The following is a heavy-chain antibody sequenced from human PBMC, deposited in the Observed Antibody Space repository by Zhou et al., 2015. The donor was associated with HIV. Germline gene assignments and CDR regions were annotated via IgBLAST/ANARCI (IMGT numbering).Heavy chain of an antibody. CDR3: ARATRQWLFPY. V-gene: IGHV3-53*01. CDR2: IDSGGTT. CDR1: DFSVTRNY. J-gene: IGHJ4*02. Sequence: EVQLVESGGGLIQPGGSLRLSCAASDFSVTRNYMTWVRQAPGKGLEWVSVIDSGGTTYYADSVRGRFIISRDNYNNTVYLQMDSLRVEDTAVYYCARATRQWLFPYWGQGALVTVSS. D-gene: IGHD6-19*01.